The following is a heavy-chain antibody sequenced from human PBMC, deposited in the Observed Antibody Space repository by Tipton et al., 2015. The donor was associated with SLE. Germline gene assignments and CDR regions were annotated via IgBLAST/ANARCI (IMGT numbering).Heavy chain of an antibody. D-gene: IGHD6-6*01. J-gene: IGHJ4*02. Sequence: SLRLSCAASGFTFDDYGMSWVRQAPGKGLEWVSGINWNGGSTGYADSVKGRFTISRDNSKNTLYLQMNSLRAEDTAVYYCARALSIAAHLDYWGQGTLVTVSS. V-gene: IGHV3-20*04. CDR3: ARALSIAAHLDY. CDR2: INWNGGST. CDR1: GFTFDDYG.